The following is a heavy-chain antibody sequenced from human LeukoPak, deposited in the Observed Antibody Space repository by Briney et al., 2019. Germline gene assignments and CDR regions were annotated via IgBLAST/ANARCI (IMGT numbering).Heavy chain of an antibody. J-gene: IGHJ4*02. V-gene: IGHV4-61*02. Sequence: SQTLSLTCTVSGGSISSGSFYWSWIRQPAGKGLEWIGRIYTSGSTNYNPSLKSRVNTSLDTSKNQFSLKLSSVTAADTAVYYCARGYSSSADYWGQGTLVAVSS. CDR3: ARGYSSSADY. D-gene: IGHD6-13*01. CDR2: IYTSGST. CDR1: GGSISSGSFY.